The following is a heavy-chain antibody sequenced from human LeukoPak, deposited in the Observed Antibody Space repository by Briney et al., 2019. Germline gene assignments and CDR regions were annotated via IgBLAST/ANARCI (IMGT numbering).Heavy chain of an antibody. CDR1: GFTFSSYG. CDR2: ISGSGGST. Sequence: GGSLRLSCAASGFTFSSYGMSWVRQAPGKGLEWVSAISGSGGSTYYADSVKGRFTISRDNSKNTLYLQMNSLRAEDTAVYYCAKGSPGRYTTVTTWRSHYWGQGTLVTVSS. CDR3: AKGSPGRYTTVTTWRSHY. V-gene: IGHV3-23*01. D-gene: IGHD4-17*01. J-gene: IGHJ4*02.